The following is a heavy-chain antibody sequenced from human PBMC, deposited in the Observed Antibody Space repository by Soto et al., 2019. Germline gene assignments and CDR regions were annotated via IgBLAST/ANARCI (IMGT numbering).Heavy chain of an antibody. V-gene: IGHV3-7*01. CDR1: GFSLSGYW. D-gene: IGHD6-19*01. J-gene: IGHJ4*02. CDR3: ARSSGWLHDY. Sequence: GGSLRLSCAASGFSLSGYWMNWVRQAPGRGLEWVAIIKQDGSERYYVDSVKGRFTISRDNAKNSLYLQTSSLRVEDTALYYCARSSGWLHDYWGQGTLVTVSS. CDR2: IKQDGSER.